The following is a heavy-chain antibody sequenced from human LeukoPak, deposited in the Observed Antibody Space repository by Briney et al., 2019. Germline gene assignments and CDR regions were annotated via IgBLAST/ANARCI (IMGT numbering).Heavy chain of an antibody. CDR3: ATFVEVAGTWFGP. V-gene: IGHV3-23*01. CDR1: GFTFSSYT. J-gene: IGHJ5*02. D-gene: IGHD6-19*01. Sequence: PGGSLRLSCAASGFTFSSYTMNWFRQAPGKGLEWVSAISGSGGSTYYADSVKGRFTISRDNSKNMLYLQMYSLRADDTAVYYYATFVEVAGTWFGPWGQGTLVTVSS. CDR2: ISGSGGST.